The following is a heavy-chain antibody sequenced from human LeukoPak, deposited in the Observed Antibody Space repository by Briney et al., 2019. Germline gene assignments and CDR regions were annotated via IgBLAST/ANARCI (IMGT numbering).Heavy chain of an antibody. CDR2: IYHSGST. D-gene: IGHD3-22*01. Sequence: PSETLSLTCTVSGGSISSGGYYWSWIRQPPGKGLEWIGYIYHSGSTYYNPSPKSRVTISVDRSKNQFSLKLSSVTAADTAVYYCARVRFLIHYYDSSGYPNWFDPWGQGTLVTVSS. J-gene: IGHJ5*02. V-gene: IGHV4-30-2*01. CDR1: GGSISSGGYY. CDR3: ARVRFLIHYYDSSGYPNWFDP.